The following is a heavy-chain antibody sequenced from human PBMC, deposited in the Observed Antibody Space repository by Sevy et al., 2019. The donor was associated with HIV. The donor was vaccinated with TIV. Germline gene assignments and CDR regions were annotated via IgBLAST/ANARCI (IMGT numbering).Heavy chain of an antibody. D-gene: IGHD3-22*01. CDR1: GYTFSELS. V-gene: IGHV1-24*01. CDR2: FDTEDDKN. CDR3: ATDLADDYETSGGLDY. J-gene: IGHJ4*02. Sequence: ASVKVSCKVSGYTFSELSMHWVRQTPEGLEWMGGFDTEDDKNIYAQKFQGRVNMTEDTSTDTAYMELWSLRSEDTAVYYCATDLADDYETSGGLDYWGQGTLVTVSS.